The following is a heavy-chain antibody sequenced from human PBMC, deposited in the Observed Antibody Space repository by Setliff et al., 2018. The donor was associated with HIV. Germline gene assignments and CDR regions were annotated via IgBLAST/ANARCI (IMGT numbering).Heavy chain of an antibody. CDR3: ARGDMAAADPYYYYYYMDV. D-gene: IGHD6-13*01. V-gene: IGHV1-69*13. Sequence: SVKVSCKASGGTFSSYALSWVRQAPGQGLEWMGGVIPIFGTANYAQKFRGRVTITADESTRTAYMELSSLRSEDTAVYYCARGDMAAADPYYYYYYMDVWGEGTPVTVSS. CDR1: GGTFSSYA. CDR2: VIPIFGTA. J-gene: IGHJ6*03.